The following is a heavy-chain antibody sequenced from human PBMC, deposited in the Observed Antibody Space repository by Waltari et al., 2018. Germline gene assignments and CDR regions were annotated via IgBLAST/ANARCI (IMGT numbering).Heavy chain of an antibody. V-gene: IGHV3-30*03. Sequence: QGQLVESGGGVVQPGRSLTLSCTASGFTLSNYVRHWVRQAPGQGPEWVALMSYDGINKYYADSVRGRFTISRDNSKNTLYLQMNDLRTEDTALYSCARGGSVSVFRYMDVWGKGTTVTVS. CDR1: GFTLSNYV. J-gene: IGHJ6*03. CDR2: MSYDGINK. CDR3: ARGGSVSVFRYMDV. D-gene: IGHD2-15*01.